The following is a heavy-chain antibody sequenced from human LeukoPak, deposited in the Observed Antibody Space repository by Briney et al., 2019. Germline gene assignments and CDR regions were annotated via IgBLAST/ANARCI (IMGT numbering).Heavy chain of an antibody. CDR2: IYSSGST. D-gene: IGHD3-10*01. V-gene: IGHV4-4*07. J-gene: IGHJ6*04. CDR1: SGSINDYY. CDR3: AREGKWFGTYYYCMDV. Sequence: SETLSLTCTVSSGSINDYYWSWVRQPAGKGLEWLGRIYSSGSTTYNPSLKSRITMSVDTSKNQFSLKMTSVTAAGTAVYYCAREGKWFGTYYYCMDVWGKGTTVTVSS.